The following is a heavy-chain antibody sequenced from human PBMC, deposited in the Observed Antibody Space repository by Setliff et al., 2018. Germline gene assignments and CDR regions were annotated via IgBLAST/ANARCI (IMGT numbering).Heavy chain of an antibody. CDR3: ARSRYERPHYCVDC. Sequence: SGPTLVNPTQTLTLTCSFSGFSLTTPSVGVCWVRQPPGKALEWLALISLDDDKYYNTSLRTRLTLSMDTSKTQVFLTMTNMDPVDTATYYCARSRYERPHYCVDCWGKGSLVTVSS. J-gene: IGHJ4*02. V-gene: IGHV2-70*18. CDR2: ISLDDDK. D-gene: IGHD1-1*01. CDR1: GFSLTTPSVG.